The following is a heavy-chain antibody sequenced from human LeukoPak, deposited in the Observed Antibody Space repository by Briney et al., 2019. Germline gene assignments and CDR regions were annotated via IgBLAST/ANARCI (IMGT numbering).Heavy chain of an antibody. J-gene: IGHJ6*04. D-gene: IGHD3-10*02. V-gene: IGHV3-48*03. CDR1: GFTFSSYE. CDR3: AELGITMIGGV. CDR2: ISSSGSTI. Sequence: GGTLRLSCAASGFTFSSYEMNWVRRAPGKGLEWVSYISSSGSTIYYADSVKGRFTISRDNAKNSLYLQMNSLRAEDTAVYYCAELGITMIGGVWGKGTAVTISS.